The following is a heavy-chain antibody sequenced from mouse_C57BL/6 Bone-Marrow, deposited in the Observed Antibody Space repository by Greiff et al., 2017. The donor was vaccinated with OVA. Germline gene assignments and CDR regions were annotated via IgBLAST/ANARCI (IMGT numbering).Heavy chain of an antibody. CDR3: ARTARGSTSFDY. J-gene: IGHJ2*01. D-gene: IGHD1-1*01. V-gene: IGHV1-82*01. CDR1: GYAFSSSW. Sequence: VQLQESGPELVKPGASVKISCKASGYAFSSSWMNWVKQRPGKGLEWIGRIYPGDGDTNYNGKFKGKATLTADKSSSTAYMQLSSLTSEDSAVYFCARTARGSTSFDYWGQGTTLTVSS. CDR2: IYPGDGDT.